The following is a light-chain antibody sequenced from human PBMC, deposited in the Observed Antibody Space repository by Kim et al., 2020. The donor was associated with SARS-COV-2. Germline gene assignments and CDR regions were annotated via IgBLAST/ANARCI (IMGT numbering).Light chain of an antibody. Sequence: SVGDRVTITGRASQAISIYLHWYQQKPGKAPRLLIFAASNLQSGVPSRFSGSGSGTEFTLTISSLQPEDSGTYYCQQSYRALPVTFGGGTKVDIK. CDR3: QQSYRALPVT. CDR2: AAS. V-gene: IGKV1-39*01. CDR1: QAISIY. J-gene: IGKJ4*02.